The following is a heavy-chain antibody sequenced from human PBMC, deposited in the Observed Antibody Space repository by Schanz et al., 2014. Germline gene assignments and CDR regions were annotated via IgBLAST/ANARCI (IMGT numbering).Heavy chain of an antibody. CDR1: GFTFSSYD. J-gene: IGHJ6*03. Sequence: EVQLVESGGGLVKPGGSLRLSCAASGFTFSSYDMHWVRQVTGKGLEWVSGIGTAGDTYYPDSVKGRFTISRDIAKNSLYLQMNSLRAEDTAVYYCARPSDSSWYMDVWGKGTTVTVSS. CDR2: IGTAGDT. V-gene: IGHV3-13*04. CDR3: ARPSDSSWYMDV. D-gene: IGHD2-21*02.